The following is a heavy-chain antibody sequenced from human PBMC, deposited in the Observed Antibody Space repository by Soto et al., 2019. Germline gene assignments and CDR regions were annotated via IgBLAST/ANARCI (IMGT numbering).Heavy chain of an antibody. V-gene: IGHV5-10-1*01. CDR1: GYSFTSYW. CDR3: ARLQVVMELNGMDV. D-gene: IGHD2-15*01. CDR2: IDPSDSYI. J-gene: IGHJ6*02. Sequence: LKISCKGSGYSFTSYWISWVRQMPGKGLEWMGRIDPSDSYINYSPSFQGHVTISADKSISTAYLQWSSLKASDTAMYYCARLQVVMELNGMDVWGQGTTVTVSS.